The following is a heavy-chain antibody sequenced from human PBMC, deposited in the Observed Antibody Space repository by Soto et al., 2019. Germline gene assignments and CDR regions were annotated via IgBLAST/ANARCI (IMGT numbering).Heavy chain of an antibody. D-gene: IGHD5-12*01. Sequence: GGSLRLSCAASGFTFSSYDMHWVRQATGKGLEWVSAIGTAGDTYYPGSVKGRFTISRENAKNSLYLQMNSLRAGDTAVYYCARALGGYDSPDYYHYGMDFWGQGTTVPVSS. V-gene: IGHV3-13*04. J-gene: IGHJ6*02. CDR2: IGTAGDT. CDR1: GFTFSSYD. CDR3: ARALGGYDSPDYYHYGMDF.